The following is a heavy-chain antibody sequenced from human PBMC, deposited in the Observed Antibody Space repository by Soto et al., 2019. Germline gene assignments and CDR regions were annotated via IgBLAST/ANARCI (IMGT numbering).Heavy chain of an antibody. CDR1: GDSVSSNSAA. CDR3: ARDPNYCSSTSCPLNYYGMDV. V-gene: IGHV6-1*01. J-gene: IGHJ6*02. D-gene: IGHD2-2*01. CDR2: TYYRSKWYN. Sequence: SQTLSLTCAISGDSVSSNSAAWNWIRQSPSRGLEWLGRTYYRSKWYNDYAVSVKSRITINPDTSKNQFSLQLNSVTPEDTAVYYCARDPNYCSSTSCPLNYYGMDVWGQGTTVTAP.